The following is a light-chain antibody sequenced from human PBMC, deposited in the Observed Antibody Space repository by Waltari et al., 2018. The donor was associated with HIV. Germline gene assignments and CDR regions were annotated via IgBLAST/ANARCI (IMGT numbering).Light chain of an antibody. CDR2: DAN. V-gene: IGLV2-14*01. CDR3: ASYTITSTLV. Sequence: QSALTQPASVSGSLGQSLTISCIGTRSDIATYNYVSWYQHHPDKAPRLVIYDANSRPSGVPFRFSGSKSGNTASLTISGLQAEDEADYYCASYTITSTLVFGGGTKVTVL. CDR1: RSDIATYNY. J-gene: IGLJ3*02.